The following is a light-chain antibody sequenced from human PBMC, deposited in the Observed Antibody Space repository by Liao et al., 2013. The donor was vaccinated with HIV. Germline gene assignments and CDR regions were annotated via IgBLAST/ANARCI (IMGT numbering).Light chain of an antibody. J-gene: IGLJ2*01. V-gene: IGLV3-1*01. CDR2: QDN. Sequence: SYDLTQPPSVSVSPGHTASITCSGDKVGDKYVSWYQQKPGQSPVLVIFQDNKRPSGIPERFSGSNSGNTATLTISGTQPTDEADYYCQAWDRNTAIFGRGTKLTVL. CDR3: QAWDRNTAI. CDR1: KVGDKY.